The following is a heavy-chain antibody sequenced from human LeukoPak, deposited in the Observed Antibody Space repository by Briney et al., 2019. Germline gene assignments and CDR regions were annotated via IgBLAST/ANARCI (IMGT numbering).Heavy chain of an antibody. CDR1: GYTFTGYY. CDR2: INPNSGGT. J-gene: IGHJ4*02. Sequence: ASVKVSCKASGYTFTGYYMHWVRQAPGQGLEWMGWINPNSGGTNYAQKFQGRVTMTRDTSISTAYMELSRLRSDDTAVYYCARDKDLVTGTAEFDYWGQGTLVTVSA. V-gene: IGHV1-2*02. D-gene: IGHD1-7*01. CDR3: ARDKDLVTGTAEFDY.